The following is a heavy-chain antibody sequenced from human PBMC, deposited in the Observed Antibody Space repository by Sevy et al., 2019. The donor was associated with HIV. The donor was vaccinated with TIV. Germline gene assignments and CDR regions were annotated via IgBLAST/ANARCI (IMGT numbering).Heavy chain of an antibody. CDR2: ISGLSNYI. CDR3: AKALINWDGLDV. D-gene: IGHD7-27*01. V-gene: IGHV3-21*01. J-gene: IGHJ6*02. CDR1: GFTFSSYR. Sequence: GGSLRLSCAASGFTFSSYRINWVRQAPGKGLEWASSISGLSNYIFYSDSVKGRFTISRDNAKNSVYLQMNSLRAEDRAVYDCAKALINWDGLDVWGQGTTVTVSS.